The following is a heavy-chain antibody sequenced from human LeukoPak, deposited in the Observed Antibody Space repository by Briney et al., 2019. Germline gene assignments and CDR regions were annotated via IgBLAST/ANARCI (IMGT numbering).Heavy chain of an antibody. Sequence: GGSLRLSWAASGFTFSSYAMSWVRQAPGKGLEWVSAFSGSGGRTYYADSVKGRFTNSRENSKNSLYLQVNSLGAEDTAVYYGAKVGDYWGQGTLVTVSS. CDR1: GFTFSSYA. J-gene: IGHJ4*02. V-gene: IGHV3-23*01. CDR3: AKVGDY. CDR2: FSGSGGRT.